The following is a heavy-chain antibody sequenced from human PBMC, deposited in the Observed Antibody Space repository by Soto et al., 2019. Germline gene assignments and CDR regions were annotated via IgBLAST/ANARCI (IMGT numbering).Heavy chain of an antibody. CDR1: GVTFSTYT. V-gene: IGHV1-69*02. J-gene: IGHJ3*01. CDR3: SIGSWSAETFDV. D-gene: IGHD2-2*01. Sequence: QVHLEQSGAEVKKPGASVKVSCKAAGVTFSTYTLIWVRQAPGQGLEWMGRIIPMLTVTNSAQKFQVRVTLNADKSTSTAFMELTSLTSDDTAVYYCSIGSWSAETFDVWGQGTMVTVSS. CDR2: IIPMLTVT.